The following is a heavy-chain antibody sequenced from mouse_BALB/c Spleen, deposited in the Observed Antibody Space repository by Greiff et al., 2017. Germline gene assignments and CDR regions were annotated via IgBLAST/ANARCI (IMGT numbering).Heavy chain of an antibody. J-gene: IGHJ3*01. Sequence: EVQLQESGAELVKPGASVKLSCTASGFNIKDTYMHWVKQRPEQGLEWIGRIDPANGNTKYDPKFQGKATITADTSSNTAYLQLSSLTSEDTAVYYCARTKFPITTATDWGQGTLVTVSA. CDR2: IDPANGNT. CDR3: ARTKFPITTATD. D-gene: IGHD1-2*01. V-gene: IGHV14-3*02. CDR1: GFNIKDTY.